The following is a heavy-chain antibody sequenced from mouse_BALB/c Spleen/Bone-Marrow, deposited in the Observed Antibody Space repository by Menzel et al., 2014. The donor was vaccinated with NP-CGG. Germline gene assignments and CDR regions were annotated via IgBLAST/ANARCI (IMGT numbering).Heavy chain of an antibody. J-gene: IGHJ4*01. Sequence: VNVVESGPGLVAPSQSLSITCTVSGFSLTDYGINWVRQPPGKGLEWLGMIWGDGTTDYNSALRSRLSINKDNSRSQVFLKMNSLQTDETARYYCAREKYGNYYAMGYWGQGTSVTVSS. CDR3: AREKYGNYYAMGY. CDR2: IWGDGTT. CDR1: GFSLTDYG. D-gene: IGHD2-10*02. V-gene: IGHV2-6-7*01.